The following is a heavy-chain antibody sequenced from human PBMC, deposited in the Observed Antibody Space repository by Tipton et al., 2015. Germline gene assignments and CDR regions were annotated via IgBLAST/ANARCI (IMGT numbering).Heavy chain of an antibody. CDR1: GGSFSTYY. CDR3: ARSLFPETAGLENWFDP. V-gene: IGHV4-39*01. Sequence: TLSLTCAVSGGSFSTYYWGWIRQPPGKGLEWIGSLSYSGKTDYNPPLRSRVTISVDTSKNQFSLRLSSVTAADTAVYYCARSLFPETAGLENWFDPWGQGTLVTVSS. CDR2: LSYSGKT. J-gene: IGHJ5*02. D-gene: IGHD6-13*01.